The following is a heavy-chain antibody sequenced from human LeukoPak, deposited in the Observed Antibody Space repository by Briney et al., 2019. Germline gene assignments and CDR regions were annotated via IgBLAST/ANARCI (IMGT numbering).Heavy chain of an antibody. CDR3: ARGDLYSSGWYDY. D-gene: IGHD6-19*01. CDR2: MYHSGST. CDR1: GYSISSGHY. Sequence: SETLSLTCTVSGYSISSGHYWGWIRQPPGKGLEWIGSMYHSGSTYYNPSLKSRVTISVDTSKNQFSLKLSSVTAADTAVYYCARGDLYSSGWYDYWGQGTLVTVSS. J-gene: IGHJ4*02. V-gene: IGHV4-38-2*02.